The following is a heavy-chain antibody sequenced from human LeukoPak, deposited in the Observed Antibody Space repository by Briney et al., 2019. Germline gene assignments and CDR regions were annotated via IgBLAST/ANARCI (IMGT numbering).Heavy chain of an antibody. CDR2: NDDGSDT. D-gene: IGHD4-17*01. CDR3: ARDPDYGDYPGAFDI. V-gene: IGHV3-74*01. J-gene: IGHJ3*02. Sequence: NDDGSDTRYADSVKGRFTISRDNSKNTLYLQMNSLRAEDTAVYYCARDPDYGDYPGAFDIWGQGTMVTVSS.